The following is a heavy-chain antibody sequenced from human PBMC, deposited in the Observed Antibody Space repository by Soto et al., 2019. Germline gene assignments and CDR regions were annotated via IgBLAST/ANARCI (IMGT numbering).Heavy chain of an antibody. J-gene: IGHJ6*03. V-gene: IGHV3-21*01. CDR3: ARPGHYYYYYMDV. Sequence: EVQLVESGGGLVKPGGSLRLSCAASGFTFSSYSMNWVRQAPGKGLEWVSSISSRRSYIYYADSVKGRFTISRDNAKNSLYLQMNSLRAEDTAVYYCARPGHYYYYYMDVWGKGTTVTVSS. CDR1: GFTFSSYS. CDR2: ISSRRSYI.